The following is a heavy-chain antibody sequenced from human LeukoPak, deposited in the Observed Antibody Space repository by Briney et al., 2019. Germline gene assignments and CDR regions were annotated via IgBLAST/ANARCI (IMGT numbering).Heavy chain of an antibody. Sequence: PGGSLRLSCAASGFTFSSYAMHWVRQAPGKGLEWVAVISYDGSNKYYADSVKGRFTISRDNAKNSLYLQMNSLRAEDTAVYYCARDTLGYSYGHDAFDIWGQGTMVTVSS. V-gene: IGHV3-30-3*01. D-gene: IGHD5-18*01. CDR1: GFTFSSYA. CDR3: ARDTLGYSYGHDAFDI. CDR2: ISYDGSNK. J-gene: IGHJ3*02.